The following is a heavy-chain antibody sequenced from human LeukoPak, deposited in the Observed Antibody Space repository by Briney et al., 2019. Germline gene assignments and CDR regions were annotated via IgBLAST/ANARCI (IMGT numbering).Heavy chain of an antibody. Sequence: PSETLSLTCTVSGASISNYYWTWIRQPAGKGLEWIGRMYSTGSTIYNPSLKSRVTMSVDTSKNQFSLKLSSVTAADTAVYYCARGTFWSGYYHDYWGQGTLVTVSS. D-gene: IGHD3-3*01. CDR1: GASISNYY. J-gene: IGHJ4*02. CDR2: MYSTGST. CDR3: ARGTFWSGYYHDY. V-gene: IGHV4-4*07.